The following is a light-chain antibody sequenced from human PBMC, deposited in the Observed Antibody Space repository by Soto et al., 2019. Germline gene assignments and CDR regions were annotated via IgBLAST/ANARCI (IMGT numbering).Light chain of an antibody. Sequence: AIQMAQSPSSLSASVGDRVTITCRASQGIGNDVGWYQQKPGQAPKLLIYAAATLQSGVPSRFSGSRSGTDFILNLSSLQAGGFATFFRLTGPHYPITFGGGTKVDIK. J-gene: IGKJ4*01. CDR1: QGIGND. CDR3: LTGPHYPIT. V-gene: IGKV1-6*02. CDR2: AAA.